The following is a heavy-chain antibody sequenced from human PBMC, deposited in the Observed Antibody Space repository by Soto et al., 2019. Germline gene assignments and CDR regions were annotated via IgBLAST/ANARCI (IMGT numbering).Heavy chain of an antibody. V-gene: IGHV4-4*07. Sequence: QVQLQESGPGLVKPSETLSLTCIVSGASISGYYWSWVRQPAGKGLEWIGRFYTSGSANTNYNPSLKSRVTMSVETSKNPFSLKVNSVDGADTAVYYCVRESGGGGYCSGGSCYGMDVWGQGTTVTVSS. D-gene: IGHD2-15*01. CDR1: GASISGYY. CDR3: VRESGGGGYCSGGSCYGMDV. CDR2: FYTSGSANT. J-gene: IGHJ6*02.